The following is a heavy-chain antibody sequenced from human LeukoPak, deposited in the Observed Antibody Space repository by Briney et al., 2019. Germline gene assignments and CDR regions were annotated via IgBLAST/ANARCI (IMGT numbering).Heavy chain of an antibody. CDR3: AKGINSGSYYYFDY. CDR2: IRSSGVDT. J-gene: IGHJ4*02. Sequence: GGSLRLSCAASGFTFSTYAMNWVRQAPGKGLEWVSSIRSSGVDTYYADSVEGRFTIPRDNSKNTLYLQMNSLRVEDTAIYYCAKGINSGSYYYFDYWGQGTLATVSS. D-gene: IGHD1-26*01. V-gene: IGHV3-23*01. CDR1: GFTFSTYA.